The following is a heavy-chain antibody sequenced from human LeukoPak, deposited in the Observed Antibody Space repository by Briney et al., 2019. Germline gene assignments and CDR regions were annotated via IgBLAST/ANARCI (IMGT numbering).Heavy chain of an antibody. J-gene: IGHJ4*02. Sequence: SETLSLTCTVSGGSISSYYWSWIRQPAGKGLEWIGRIYTSGSTNYNPSLKSRVTMSVDTSKNQFSLKLSSVTAADTAVYYCAGVVYYDSSGYSDYWGQGTLVTVSS. CDR3: AGVVYYDSSGYSDY. V-gene: IGHV4-4*07. CDR1: GGSISSYY. D-gene: IGHD3-22*01. CDR2: IYTSGST.